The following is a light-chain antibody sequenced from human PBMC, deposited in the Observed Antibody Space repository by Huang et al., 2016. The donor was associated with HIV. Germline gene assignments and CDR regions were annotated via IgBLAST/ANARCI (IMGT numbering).Light chain of an antibody. Sequence: DIRMTQSPSSLSASVEDRVTISCRASQNIGNSLNWYQQKPGKAPKLLIYCTSNLQSGVPLRFSGSGSGTEFTLTITSLQPNDFATYCCQQSASTPRITFGPGTTVDV. J-gene: IGKJ3*01. CDR1: QNIGNS. V-gene: IGKV1-39*01. CDR2: CTS. CDR3: QQSASTPRIT.